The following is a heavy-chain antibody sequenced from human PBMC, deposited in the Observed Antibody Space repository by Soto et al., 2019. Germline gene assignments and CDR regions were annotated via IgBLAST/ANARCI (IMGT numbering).Heavy chain of an antibody. CDR1: GFTFSSYA. J-gene: IGHJ4*02. CDR3: AKDPGDYPSYYFDY. Sequence: EVQLLESGGGLVQPGGSLRLSCAASGFTFSSYAMSWVRQAPGKGLEWVSAISGSGFSTYYADRVKGRFTVSRDTSKNTLVLQMNSLRAEDTAVYYCAKDPGDYPSYYFDYWGQGTLVTVSS. CDR2: ISGSGFST. D-gene: IGHD4-17*01. V-gene: IGHV3-23*01.